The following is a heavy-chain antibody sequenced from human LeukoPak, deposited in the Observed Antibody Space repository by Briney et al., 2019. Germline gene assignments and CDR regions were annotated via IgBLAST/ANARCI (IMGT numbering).Heavy chain of an antibody. D-gene: IGHD4/OR15-4a*01. CDR1: GFTFSNYG. J-gene: IGHJ4*02. CDR2: IQYDGSSQ. V-gene: IGHV3-30*02. Sequence: PGGSLRLSCGASGFTFSNYGMHWVRQAPGKGLEWVAFIQYDGSSQHYADSVQGRLTVSRDNSKNTLSVQMNSLRPEDTAVYYCAKGRDYYLDYWGQGTLVTVSS. CDR3: AKGRDYYLDY.